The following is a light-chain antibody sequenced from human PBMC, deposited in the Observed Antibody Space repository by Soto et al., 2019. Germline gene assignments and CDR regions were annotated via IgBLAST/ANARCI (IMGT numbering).Light chain of an antibody. J-gene: IGKJ1*01. CDR1: QSVSSN. V-gene: IGKV3-15*01. CDR2: GAS. CDR3: QQYNNWPMP. Sequence: EIVMTQSPATLSVSPGERATLSCRASQSVSSNLAWYQQKPGQAPRLLIYGASTRATGIPARFSGSGSGTEFTLTISILQSEDFAVYDCQQYNNWPMPFGQGTKVDIK.